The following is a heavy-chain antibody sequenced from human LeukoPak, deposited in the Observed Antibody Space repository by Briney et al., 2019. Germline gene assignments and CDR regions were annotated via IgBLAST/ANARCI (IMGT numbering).Heavy chain of an antibody. CDR1: GFTFSSFG. Sequence: PGGTLRLSCAASGFTFSSFGMSWVRQAPGKGLEWVSAISGSGGSTYYADSVKGRFTISRDNSKNTLYLQMNSLRAEDTAVYYCARVGYCSGGSCNYFDYWGQGTLVTVSS. CDR2: ISGSGGST. CDR3: ARVGYCSGGSCNYFDY. D-gene: IGHD2-15*01. V-gene: IGHV3-23*01. J-gene: IGHJ4*02.